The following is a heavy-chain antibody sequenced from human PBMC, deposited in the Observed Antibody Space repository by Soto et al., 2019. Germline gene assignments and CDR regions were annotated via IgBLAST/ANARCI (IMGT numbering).Heavy chain of an antibody. CDR2: INHSGSA. J-gene: IGHJ5*02. CDR1: GITVNSTY. D-gene: IGHD3-10*01. Sequence: PGGSLRLSCAASGITVNSTYMTWIRQTPGKGLQWIGQINHSGSASYNPSLKSRVTISVDTSKNQFSLKLSSVTAADTAVYYCARGRHFTPRTYYYGSGSYDRWFDPWGQGTLVTVSS. CDR3: ARGRHFTPRTYYYGSGSYDRWFDP. V-gene: IGHV4-34*01.